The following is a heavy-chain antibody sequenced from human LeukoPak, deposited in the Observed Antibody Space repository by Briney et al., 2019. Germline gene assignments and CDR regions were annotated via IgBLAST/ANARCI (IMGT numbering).Heavy chain of an antibody. CDR1: GFTFSSYW. D-gene: IGHD6-19*01. CDR3: ARVPGTRSSGWYAGYYYYMDV. J-gene: IGHJ6*03. Sequence: PGGSLRLSCAASGFTFSSYWMSWVRQAPGKGLEWVANIKQDGSEKYYVDSVKGRFTISRDNAKNSLYLQMNSLRAEDTAVYYCARVPGTRSSGWYAGYYYYMDVWGKGTTVTVSS. CDR2: IKQDGSEK. V-gene: IGHV3-7*01.